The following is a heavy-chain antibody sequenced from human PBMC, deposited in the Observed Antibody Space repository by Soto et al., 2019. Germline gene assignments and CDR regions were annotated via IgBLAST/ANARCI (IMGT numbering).Heavy chain of an antibody. CDR2: MYYTGTT. CDR1: GGSIKTDN. J-gene: IGHJ5*02. V-gene: IGHV4-4*02. D-gene: IGHD7-27*01. Sequence: PSETLSLTCDVSGGSIKTDNWWTWVRQSPGKGLEWIGYMYYTGTTNYNPSLRSRVSISIDTSKNQFSLKLTSVTAADTAIYYCVRDVLGPWGQGNQVTVSS. CDR3: VRDVLGP.